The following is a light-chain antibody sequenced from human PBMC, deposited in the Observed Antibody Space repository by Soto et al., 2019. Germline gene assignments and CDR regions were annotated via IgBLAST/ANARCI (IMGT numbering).Light chain of an antibody. CDR1: KIISIS. CDR3: QQYNNWPLT. V-gene: IGKV3-15*01. Sequence: EIVMTQSPATLSVSPGERATLSCRASKIISISLAWYQQKPGQAPRLLIYGASTRATGIPARFSGSGSGTEFTLTISSLQSEDFAIYYCQQYNNWPLTFGGGTKVEIK. J-gene: IGKJ4*01. CDR2: GAS.